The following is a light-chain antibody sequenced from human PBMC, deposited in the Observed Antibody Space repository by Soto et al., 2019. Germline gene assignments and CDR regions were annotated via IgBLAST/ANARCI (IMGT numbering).Light chain of an antibody. CDR3: QQYDNLSLT. CDR2: DAS. CDR1: RDISNY. V-gene: IGKV1-33*01. J-gene: IGKJ4*01. Sequence: DMQMTQSPSSLSSSVGDRVTITCQASRDISNYLNWYQQKPGKAPKLLIYDASNLETGVPPRFSGSGSGTDFTFTISSLQPEDIATYYCQQYDNLSLTFGGGTKVDIK.